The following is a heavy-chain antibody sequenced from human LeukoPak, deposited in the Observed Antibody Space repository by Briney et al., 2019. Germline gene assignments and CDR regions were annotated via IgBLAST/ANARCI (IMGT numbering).Heavy chain of an antibody. CDR2: LGISGDYA. V-gene: IGHV3-23*01. J-gene: IGHJ3*02. D-gene: IGHD3-10*01. CDR1: GFTLSSYA. CDR3: AKEGDYYGSGSYRDGFDI. Sequence: GGSLRLSCVASGFTLSSYAVSWVRQAPGKGLQWVSSLGISGDYAWYAGSVKGRFTISRDSSKNTLYLQMNSLRPEDTAVYYCAKEGDYYGSGSYRDGFDIWGQGTRATVSS.